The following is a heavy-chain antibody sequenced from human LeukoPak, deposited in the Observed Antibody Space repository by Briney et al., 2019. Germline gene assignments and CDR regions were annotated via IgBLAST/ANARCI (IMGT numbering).Heavy chain of an antibody. V-gene: IGHV4-34*01. CDR3: ARLVVLRYFDWLSPPRFAPSHFDY. Sequence: GSLRLSCAASGFTVSSNYMSWVRQAPGKGLEWIGEINHSGSTNYNPSLKSRVTISVDTSKNQSSLKLSSVTAADTAVYYCARLVVLRYFDWLSPPRFAPSHFDYWGQGTLVTVSS. CDR1: GFTVSSNY. J-gene: IGHJ4*02. D-gene: IGHD3-9*01. CDR2: INHSGST.